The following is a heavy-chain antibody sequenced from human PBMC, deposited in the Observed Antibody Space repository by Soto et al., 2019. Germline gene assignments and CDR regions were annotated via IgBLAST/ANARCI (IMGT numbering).Heavy chain of an antibody. V-gene: IGHV4-39*01. CDR1: GGSISSSSYY. CDR3: ARPHDYGDYVY. D-gene: IGHD4-17*01. CDR2: IYYSGST. J-gene: IGHJ4*02. Sequence: QLQLQESGPGLVKPSETLSLTCTVSGGSISSSSYYWGWIRQPPGKGLEWIGSIYYSGSTYYNPSLKSRVTISVDTSKNQFSLKLSSVTAADTAAYYCARPHDYGDYVYWGQGTLVTVSS.